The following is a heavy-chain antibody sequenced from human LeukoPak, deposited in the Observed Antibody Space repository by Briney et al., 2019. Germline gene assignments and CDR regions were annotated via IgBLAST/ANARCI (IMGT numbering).Heavy chain of an antibody. CDR1: GGTFSSYA. V-gene: IGHV1-69*05. CDR2: IIPIFGTA. Sequence: SVKVSCKASGGTFSSYAISWVRQAPGQGLEWMGGIIPIFGTANYAQKFQGRVTMTRDTSTSTVYMELSSLRSEDTAVYYCAREFSSSSGGMDVWGQGTTVTVSS. CDR3: AREFSSSSGGMDV. D-gene: IGHD6-6*01. J-gene: IGHJ6*02.